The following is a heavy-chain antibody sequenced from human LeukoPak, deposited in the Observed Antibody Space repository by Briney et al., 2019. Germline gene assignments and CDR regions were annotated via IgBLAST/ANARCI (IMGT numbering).Heavy chain of an antibody. CDR1: GYSFTSYW. V-gene: IGHV5-51*01. D-gene: IGHD1-26*01. J-gene: IGHJ5*02. Sequence: GESLKISCKGSGYSFTSYWIGWVRQMPGKGLEWMGIIYPGDSDTRHSPSFQGQVTISADKSISTAYLQWSSLKASDTAMYYCARTSGSYPRGYNWFDPWGQGTLVTVSS. CDR2: IYPGDSDT. CDR3: ARTSGSYPRGYNWFDP.